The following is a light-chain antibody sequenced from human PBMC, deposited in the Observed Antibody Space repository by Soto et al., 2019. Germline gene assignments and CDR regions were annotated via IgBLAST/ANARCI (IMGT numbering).Light chain of an antibody. V-gene: IGKV1-33*01. J-gene: IGKJ3*01. Sequence: DIQMTQSPSSLSASVGARVSITCQASEDIMTSLSWFQHKPGRAPKLLIYGPSYLETGVPSRFRGSGSGTDFTLTISSLQPEDIATYYCQHYNNLPPFTFGPGTIVDIK. CDR3: QHYNNLPPFT. CDR1: EDIMTS. CDR2: GPS.